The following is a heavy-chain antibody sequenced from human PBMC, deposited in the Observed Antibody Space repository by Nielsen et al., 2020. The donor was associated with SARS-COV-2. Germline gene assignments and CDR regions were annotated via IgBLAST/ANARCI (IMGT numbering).Heavy chain of an antibody. J-gene: IGHJ6*02. V-gene: IGHV3-13*04. D-gene: IGHD6-13*01. CDR1: GFTFSSYD. CDR2: IGTAGDT. CDR3: VRGDLIHSSSWTNYYYYYGMDV. Sequence: GESLKISCAASGFTFSSYDMHWVRQATGKGLEWVSAIGTAGDTYYPGSVKGRFTISRENAKNSLYLQMNSLGAGDTAVYYCVRGDLIHSSSWTNYYYYYGMDVWGQGTTVTVSS.